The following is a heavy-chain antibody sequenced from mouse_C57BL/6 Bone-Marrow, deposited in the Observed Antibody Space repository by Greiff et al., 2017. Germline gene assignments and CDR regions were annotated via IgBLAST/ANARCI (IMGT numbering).Heavy chain of an antibody. Sequence: EVKLVESGAEFVRPGASVKLSCTASGFNIKDDYMHWVKQRPEQGLEWIGWIDPENGDTEYASKFQGKATITVDTSSNTAYLQLSSLTSEDTAVYYCTRIAYWGQGTLVTVSA. CDR1: GFNIKDDY. V-gene: IGHV14-4*01. CDR3: TRIAY. J-gene: IGHJ3*01. CDR2: IDPENGDT.